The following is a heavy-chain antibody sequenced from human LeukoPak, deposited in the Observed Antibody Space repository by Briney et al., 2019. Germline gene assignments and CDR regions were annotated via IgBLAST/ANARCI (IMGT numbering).Heavy chain of an antibody. J-gene: IGHJ4*02. CDR1: GFTVSSYA. Sequence: GGSLRLSCAAPGFTVSSYAMSWVRQAPGKGLEWVSSLSGAGGTTYYADSVKGRFTISRDNSKNTMYLQMNNLRADDTAVYYCARDRFYQPREDFDYWGQGTLVTVSS. CDR2: LSGAGGTT. D-gene: IGHD2-2*01. V-gene: IGHV3-23*01. CDR3: ARDRFYQPREDFDY.